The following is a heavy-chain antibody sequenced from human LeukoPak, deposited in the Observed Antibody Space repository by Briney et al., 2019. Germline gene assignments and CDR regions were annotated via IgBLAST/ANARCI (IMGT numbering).Heavy chain of an antibody. Sequence: PGGSLRLSCAASGFTFTTYSMNWVRQAPGKGLEWVSYISRSSVTIYYADSVKGRFTISRDNAKNSLYLQMNSLRAEDTAVYYCARDPIAAAGRFDYWGQGTLVTVSS. V-gene: IGHV3-48*01. CDR1: GFTFTTYS. CDR3: ARDPIAAAGRFDY. CDR2: ISRSSVTI. J-gene: IGHJ4*02. D-gene: IGHD6-13*01.